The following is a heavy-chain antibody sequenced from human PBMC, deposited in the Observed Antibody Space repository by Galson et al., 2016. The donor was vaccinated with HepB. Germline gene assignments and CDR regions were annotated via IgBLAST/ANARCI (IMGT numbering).Heavy chain of an antibody. J-gene: IGHJ5*02. V-gene: IGHV4-34*01. CDR2: INHSGST. D-gene: IGHD1-14*01. CDR3: ATGRRGRQYNGNWFDP. CDR1: GGSFSGYY. Sequence: TLSLTCAVYGGSFSGYYWSWIRQPPGKGLEWIGEINHSGSTNYNPSLKSRATISVDTSKNQFSLKLRSVTAADTAVYYCATGRRGRQYNGNWFDPWGQGTLVTVSS.